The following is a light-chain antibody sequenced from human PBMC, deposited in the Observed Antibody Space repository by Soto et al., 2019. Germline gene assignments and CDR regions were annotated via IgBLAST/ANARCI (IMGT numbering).Light chain of an antibody. J-gene: IGKJ1*01. Sequence: DIQMTQFPSSLSASVGDRVTITCRASQGIRNVAGYQQKPGKAPKRLIYAASSLQSGVPSRFSGSGSGTEFTLAISSLQPEDFATFYCLQHSTYPLTFGQGTKVEIK. CDR2: AAS. V-gene: IGKV1-17*01. CDR1: QGIRNV. CDR3: LQHSTYPLT.